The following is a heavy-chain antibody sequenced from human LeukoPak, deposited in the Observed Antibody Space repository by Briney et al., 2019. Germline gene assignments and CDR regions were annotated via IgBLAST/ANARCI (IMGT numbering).Heavy chain of an antibody. Sequence: ASVKVSCKASGGTFSSYAISWVRQAPGQGLEWMGGIIPIFGTANYAQKFQGRVTVTADESTSTAYMELSSLRSEDTAVYYCARGRDGYNLGDWGQGTLVTVSS. CDR3: ARGRDGYNLGD. CDR1: GGTFSSYA. V-gene: IGHV1-69*13. D-gene: IGHD5-24*01. J-gene: IGHJ4*02. CDR2: IIPIFGTA.